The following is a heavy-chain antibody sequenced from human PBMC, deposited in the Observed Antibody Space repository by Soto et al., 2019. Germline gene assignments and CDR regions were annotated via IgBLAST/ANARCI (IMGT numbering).Heavy chain of an antibody. V-gene: IGHV1-18*01. CDR3: SRFIMVGGWFDPNYYHGMDV. J-gene: IGHJ6*02. Sequence: QVQLVQSGAEVKKPGASVTVSCKTSGYTFSNYGINWVRQAPGQGLEWMGWISGYNGNTNYAQTAQGRVTITTDTSTRTVYMEWRRLKPDDTAIYYCSRFIMVGGWFDPNYYHGMDVWGQGTTVTVSS. D-gene: IGHD6-19*01. CDR2: ISGYNGNT. CDR1: GYTFSNYG.